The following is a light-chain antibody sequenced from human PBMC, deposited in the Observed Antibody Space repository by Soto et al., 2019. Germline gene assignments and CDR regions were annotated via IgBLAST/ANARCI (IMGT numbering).Light chain of an antibody. Sequence: EVVLTQSPATLSLSLGERATLSCRASQSVSNYLAWYQQKPGQAPRLLIYDASSRATGIPDRFSGSGSGTDFTLTISSLEPEDFAVYYCQQRSSWPPITFGQGTRLEIK. CDR1: QSVSNY. J-gene: IGKJ5*01. CDR2: DAS. V-gene: IGKV3-11*01. CDR3: QQRSSWPPIT.